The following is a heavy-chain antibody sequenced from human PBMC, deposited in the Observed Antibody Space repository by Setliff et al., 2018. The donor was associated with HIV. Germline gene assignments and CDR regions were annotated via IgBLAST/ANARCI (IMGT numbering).Heavy chain of an antibody. V-gene: IGHV1-24*01. CDR1: GYTLTELS. D-gene: IGHD2-15*01. CDR2: FDPEDGET. J-gene: IGHJ4*02. CDR3: ATDPSSLPNVVVVAATPGVPDY. Sequence: ASVKVSCKVSGYTLTELSMHWVRQAPGKGLEWMGGFDPEDGETIYAEKFQGRVTITADTSTDTAYMELSSLRSEDTAVYYCATDPSSLPNVVVVAATPGVPDYWGQGTLVTVSS.